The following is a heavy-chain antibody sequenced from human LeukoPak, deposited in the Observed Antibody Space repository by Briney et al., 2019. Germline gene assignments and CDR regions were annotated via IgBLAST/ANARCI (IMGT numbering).Heavy chain of an antibody. V-gene: IGHV4-34*01. J-gene: IGHJ4*02. Sequence: SETLSLTCGVYGGSLSDYSWSWIRQSPGKGLEFIGEITQSVNTNYNPSLKSRVTISVDMSKNQVSLRLSSVTAADTAVYYCARQGGSYYAIDDWGQGTLVTVSS. D-gene: IGHD1-26*01. CDR1: GGSLSDYS. CDR3: ARQGGSYYAIDD. CDR2: ITQSVNT.